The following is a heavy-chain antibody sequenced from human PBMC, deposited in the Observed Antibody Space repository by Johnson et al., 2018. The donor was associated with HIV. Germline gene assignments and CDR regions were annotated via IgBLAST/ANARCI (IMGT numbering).Heavy chain of an antibody. J-gene: IGHJ3*02. CDR3: AKDRPLVVVTHDAFDI. CDR2: ISYDGSTH. D-gene: IGHD2-21*02. Sequence: QVQLVESGGGVVQPGPSLRLSCAASGSTISSYGMHWVRQAPGQGLEWVALISYDGSTHYYAYSVTGRFSFSRDNSKNTLYLQMNSLRAEDTAVYYCAKDRPLVVVTHDAFDIWGQGTMVTVSS. V-gene: IGHV3-30*18. CDR1: GSTISSYG.